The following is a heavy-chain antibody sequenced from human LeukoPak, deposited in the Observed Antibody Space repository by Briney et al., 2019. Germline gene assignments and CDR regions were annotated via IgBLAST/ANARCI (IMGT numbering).Heavy chain of an antibody. D-gene: IGHD4/OR15-4a*01. CDR2: ISTSSSSSYI. CDR1: GFTFSSYH. Sequence: GGSLRLSCVVSGFTFSSYHMNWVRQAPGKGLEWVSSISTSSSSSYIYYADSVTGRFTISRDNAKNSLYLQMNSLRAEDTAVYYCARRAGAYSHPYDYWGQGTLVTVSS. CDR3: ARRAGAYSHPYDY. J-gene: IGHJ4*02. V-gene: IGHV3-21*01.